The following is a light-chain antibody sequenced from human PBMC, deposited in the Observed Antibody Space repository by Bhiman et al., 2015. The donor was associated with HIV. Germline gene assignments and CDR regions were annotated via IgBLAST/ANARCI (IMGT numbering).Light chain of an antibody. V-gene: IGLV6-57*01. J-gene: IGLJ2*01. CDR1: TGNIADNY. CDR2: QND. CDR3: QSSDVSVHVV. Sequence: FTLIQPLSVSESPGKTITISCIRNTGNIADNYVQWYQQRPGSSPTIVIFQNDERPFGVPDRFSGSVDSSSNSASLTISGLTTEDEADYYCQSSDVSVHVVFGGGTKLTVL.